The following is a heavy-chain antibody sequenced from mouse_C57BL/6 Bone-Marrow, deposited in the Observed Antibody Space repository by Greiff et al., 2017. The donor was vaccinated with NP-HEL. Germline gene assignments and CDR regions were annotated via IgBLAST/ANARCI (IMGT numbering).Heavy chain of an antibody. Sequence: EVQLQQSGPELVKPGASVKMSCKASGYTFTDYNMHWVKQSHGKSLEWIGYINPNNGGTSYNQKFKGKATLTVNKSSSTASMERRRLTQEDSAVYYCASYYGSSYEYFEVWGTGTTVTVSS. J-gene: IGHJ1*03. D-gene: IGHD1-1*01. CDR1: GYTFTDYN. V-gene: IGHV1-22*01. CDR2: INPNNGGT. CDR3: ASYYGSSYEYFEV.